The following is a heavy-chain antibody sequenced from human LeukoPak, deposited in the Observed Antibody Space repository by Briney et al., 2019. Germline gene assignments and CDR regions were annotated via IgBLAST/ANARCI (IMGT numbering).Heavy chain of an antibody. D-gene: IGHD5-18*01. CDR3: ASHTATVLAMDY. CDR2: VNPSGGST. Sequence: ASVKVSCKASGYTFSTYPMNWVRQAPGQGLEWMGIVNPSGGSTNYAQNFQGRVTMTRDTSTSTVYMELSSLRSEDTAVYYCASHTATVLAMDYWGQGTLVIVSS. V-gene: IGHV1-46*01. CDR1: GYTFSTYP. J-gene: IGHJ4*02.